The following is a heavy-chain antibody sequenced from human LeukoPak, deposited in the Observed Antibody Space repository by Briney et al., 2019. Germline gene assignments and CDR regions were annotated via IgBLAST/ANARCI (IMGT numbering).Heavy chain of an antibody. CDR2: SYNSGTT. J-gene: IGHJ4*02. CDR3: ARLYYDSSGYYQICYFDY. V-gene: IGHV4-31*03. Sequence: SQTLSLTCTVSGGSIISGGNYWTWIRQHPGKGLEWIGYSYNSGTTYYNPSLKSRVTISVDTSKNQFSLNLSSVTAADTAVYYCARLYYDSSGYYQICYFDYWGQGTLVTVSS. CDR1: GGSIISGGNY. D-gene: IGHD3-22*01.